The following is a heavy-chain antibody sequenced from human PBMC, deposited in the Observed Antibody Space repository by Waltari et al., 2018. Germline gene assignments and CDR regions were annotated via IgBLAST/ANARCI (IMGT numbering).Heavy chain of an antibody. J-gene: IGHJ3*02. CDR2: MNPNSGNT. CDR1: GYTFTSYA. D-gene: IGHD4-17*01. V-gene: IGHV1-8*01. Sequence: QVQLVQSGAEVKKPGASVKVSCKASGYTFTSYAINWVRQATGQGLEWMGWMNPNSGNTGYAQKFQGRVTMTRNTSISTAYMELSSLRSEDTAVYYCARLPLRWPSYAFDIWGQGTMVTVSS. CDR3: ARLPLRWPSYAFDI.